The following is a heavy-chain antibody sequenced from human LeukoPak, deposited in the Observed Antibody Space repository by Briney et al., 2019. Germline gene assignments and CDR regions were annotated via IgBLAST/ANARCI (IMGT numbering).Heavy chain of an antibody. CDR1: GYSISSSNW. J-gene: IGHJ5*02. CDR3: AREVVVALNWFDP. CDR2: IYYSGNI. Sequence: SDTLSLTCAVSGYSISSSNWWGWIRQPPGKGLEWIGYIYYSGNIYYNPSLKSRVTISVDTSKNQFSLKLSSVTAADTAVYYCAREVVVALNWFDPWGQGTLVTVSS. V-gene: IGHV4-28*03. D-gene: IGHD2-15*01.